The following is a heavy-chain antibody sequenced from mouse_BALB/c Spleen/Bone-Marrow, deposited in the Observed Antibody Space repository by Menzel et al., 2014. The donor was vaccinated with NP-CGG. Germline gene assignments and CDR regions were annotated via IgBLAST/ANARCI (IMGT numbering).Heavy chain of an antibody. CDR3: TRSYYGNYFDV. J-gene: IGHJ1*01. Sequence: QVQLQQSGAELVKPGASVKLSCKASGYTFTSYWMHWVKQRPGQGLEWIGEINPSNGRTNYNEKFKSKATLTVDKSSSTAYMQLSSLTSEDSAVYYCTRSYYGNYFDVWGAGTTVTVSS. V-gene: IGHV1S81*02. D-gene: IGHD2-1*01. CDR1: GYTFTSYW. CDR2: INPSNGRT.